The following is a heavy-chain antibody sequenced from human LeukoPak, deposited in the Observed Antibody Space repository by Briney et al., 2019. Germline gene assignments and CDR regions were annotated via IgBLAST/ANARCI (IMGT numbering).Heavy chain of an antibody. CDR3: AKTHPRISGHDFWSGYYHGPVDY. CDR1: GFTFSSYS. Sequence: GGSLRLSCAASGFTFSSYSMNWVRQAPGRGLEWVSSISSSSSYIYYADSVKGRFTISRDNSKNTLYLQMNSLRAEDTAVYYCAKTHPRISGHDFWSGYYHGPVDYWGQGTLVTVSS. CDR2: ISSSSSYI. J-gene: IGHJ4*02. V-gene: IGHV3-21*04. D-gene: IGHD3-3*01.